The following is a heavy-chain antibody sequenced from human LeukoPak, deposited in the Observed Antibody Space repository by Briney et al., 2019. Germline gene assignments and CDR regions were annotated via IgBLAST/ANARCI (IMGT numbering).Heavy chain of an antibody. J-gene: IGHJ4*02. CDR2: IYYSGST. CDR3: ARIGYSSSWYPFDY. D-gene: IGHD6-13*01. Sequence: SETLSLTCTVSGGSISSYYWSWIRQPPGKGLEWIGYIYYSGSTNYNPSLKSRVTISVDTSKNQFSLKLSSVTAADTAVYYCARIGYSSSWYPFDYWGQGTLVTVSS. V-gene: IGHV4-59*08. CDR1: GGSISSYY.